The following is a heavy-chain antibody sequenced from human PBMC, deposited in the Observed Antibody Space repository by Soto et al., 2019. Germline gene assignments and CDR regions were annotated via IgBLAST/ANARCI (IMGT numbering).Heavy chain of an antibody. J-gene: IGHJ6*02. D-gene: IGHD3-3*01. CDR3: AKTLGFDYWSGMDV. Sequence: GGSLRLSCSASAFTFSSYAMSWVRQAPGKGLEWVSAISGSGYSTHYADSVKGRFTISRDKSKNTLYLQMNGLRAEDTAVYYCAKTLGFDYWSGMDVWGQGTTVTVSS. CDR1: AFTFSSYA. CDR2: ISGSGYST. V-gene: IGHV3-23*01.